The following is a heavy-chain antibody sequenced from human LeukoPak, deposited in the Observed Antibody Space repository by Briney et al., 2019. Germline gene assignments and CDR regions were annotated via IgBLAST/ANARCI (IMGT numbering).Heavy chain of an antibody. V-gene: IGHV3-21*01. J-gene: IGHJ3*02. D-gene: IGHD2-15*01. CDR3: ARRGYCSGGSCSAIDQDAFDI. Sequence: PGGSLRLSCAASGFTFSSYSMNWVRQAPGKGLGWVSSISSSSSYIYYADSVKGRFTISRDNAKNSLYLQMNSLRAEDTAVYYCARRGYCSGGSCSAIDQDAFDIWGQGTMVTVSS. CDR2: ISSSSSYI. CDR1: GFTFSSYS.